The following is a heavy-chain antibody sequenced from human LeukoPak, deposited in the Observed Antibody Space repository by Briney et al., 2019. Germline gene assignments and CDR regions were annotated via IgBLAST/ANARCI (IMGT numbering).Heavy chain of an antibody. CDR1: GGSISSYY. D-gene: IGHD3-3*01. J-gene: IGHJ5*02. Sequence: SETLSLTCTVSGGSISSYYWSWIRQPAGKGLEWIGRIYTSGSTNYNPSLKSRVTISVDTSKNQFSLKLSSVTAADTAVYYCARVYYDFWSGYSNWFDPWGQGTLVTVSS. CDR2: IYTSGST. V-gene: IGHV4-4*07. CDR3: ARVYYDFWSGYSNWFDP.